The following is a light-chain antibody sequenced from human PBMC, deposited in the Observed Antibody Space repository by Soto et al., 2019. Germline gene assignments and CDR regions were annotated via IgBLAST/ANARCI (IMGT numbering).Light chain of an antibody. V-gene: IGKV1-33*01. CDR1: QDINDH. CDR3: QQYDNGPPMT. J-gene: IGKJ1*01. CDR2: DAS. Sequence: CRCASGRGRMCVAWWASQDINDHLNWYKRKPGQAPELLMFDASNLEPGVPSRFSGSGSGTDFTLTISSLQPEDVATYFCQQYDNGPPMTFSPRTRVEI.